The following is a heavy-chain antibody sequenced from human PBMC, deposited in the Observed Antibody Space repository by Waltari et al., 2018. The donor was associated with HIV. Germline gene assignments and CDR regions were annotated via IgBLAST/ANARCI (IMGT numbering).Heavy chain of an antibody. Sequence: EVQLVESGGGLVQPGGSLRLSCSASGFTFSSYAMHWVRQAPGKGLEYVSAISSNGGSTYYADSVKGRFTISRDNSKNTLYLQMSSLRAEDTAVYYCVKARESSSWSLDYWGQGTLVTVSS. D-gene: IGHD6-13*01. CDR3: VKARESSSWSLDY. V-gene: IGHV3-64D*06. CDR2: ISSNGGST. CDR1: GFTFSSYA. J-gene: IGHJ4*02.